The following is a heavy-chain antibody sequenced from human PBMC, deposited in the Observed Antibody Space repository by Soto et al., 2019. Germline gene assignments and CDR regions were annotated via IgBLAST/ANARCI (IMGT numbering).Heavy chain of an antibody. Sequence: EVQPLESGGGLAQPGGSLRVSCAASGFPFSDYAMSWVRQAPGKGLEWVSIITATDGSTYYADSVKGRFTISRDDAKNTLHLQMNSLRVEDTAVYYCVKGLYVWGVTGDYWGQGTLVTVSS. CDR3: VKGLYVWGVTGDY. CDR2: ITATDGST. J-gene: IGHJ4*02. D-gene: IGHD3-16*01. CDR1: GFPFSDYA. V-gene: IGHV3-23*01.